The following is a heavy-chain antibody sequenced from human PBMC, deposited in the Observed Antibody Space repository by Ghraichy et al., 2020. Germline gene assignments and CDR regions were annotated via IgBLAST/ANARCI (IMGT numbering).Heavy chain of an antibody. CDR1: GFSFSSYS. CDR3: ARGSRVVRFYYYDGMDV. D-gene: IGHD4-23*01. V-gene: IGHV3-48*02. CDR2: ITSSGRSI. J-gene: IGHJ6*02. Sequence: GGSLRLSCVGSGFSFSSYSMNWVRQSPGKGLEWVSYITSSGRSIFYADSVRGRFTISRDNAQNALYLQMNSLRDEDTAVYYCARGSRVVRFYYYDGMDVWGQGTTVTGSS.